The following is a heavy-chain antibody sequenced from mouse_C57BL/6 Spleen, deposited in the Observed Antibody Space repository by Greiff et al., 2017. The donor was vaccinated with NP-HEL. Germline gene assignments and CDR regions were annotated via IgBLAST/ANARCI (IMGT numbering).Heavy chain of an antibody. V-gene: IGHV5-4*01. CDR1: GFTFSSYA. J-gene: IGHJ2*01. D-gene: IGHD4-1*01. CDR3: ARDRGTGTHFDY. Sequence: EVKLVESGGGLVKPGGSLKLSCAASGFTFSSYAMSWVRQTPEKRLEWVATISDGGSYTYYPDNVKGRFTISRDNAKNNLYLEMSHLKSEDTAVYYCARDRGTGTHFDYWGQGTTLTVSS. CDR2: ISDGGSYT.